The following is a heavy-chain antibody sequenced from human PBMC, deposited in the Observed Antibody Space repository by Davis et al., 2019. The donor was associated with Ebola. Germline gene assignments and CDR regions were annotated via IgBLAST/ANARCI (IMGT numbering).Heavy chain of an antibody. CDR3: ARAGQLLPRTVGGHWFDP. V-gene: IGHV1-69*06. CDR2: IIPVLGTV. Sequence: AASVKVSCKASGATFSRNAFAINWVRQAPGQGLEWMGGIIPVLGTVDYAAKFQGRITITADKSTSTTYLEVNSLISDDTAVYYCARAGQLLPRTVGGHWFDPWGQGVLVTVSS. D-gene: IGHD6-19*01. CDR1: GATFSRNAFA. J-gene: IGHJ5*02.